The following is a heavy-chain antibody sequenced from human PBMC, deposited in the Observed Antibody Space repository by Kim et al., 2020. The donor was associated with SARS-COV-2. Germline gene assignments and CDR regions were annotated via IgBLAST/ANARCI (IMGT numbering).Heavy chain of an antibody. CDR2: IKQNGGEK. CDR1: GFTFSTYW. D-gene: IGHD5-18*01. CDR3: ARVVKLSGIQLWSPVYYYGMDV. Sequence: GGSLRLSCAASGFTFSTYWMTWVRQAPGKGLEWVANIKQNGGEKYYVDSVKGRFTISRDNAKNSLFLQMNSLRAEDTAVYFSARVVKLSGIQLWSPVYYYGMDVWGQGTTVTVSS. V-gene: IGHV3-7*03. J-gene: IGHJ6*02.